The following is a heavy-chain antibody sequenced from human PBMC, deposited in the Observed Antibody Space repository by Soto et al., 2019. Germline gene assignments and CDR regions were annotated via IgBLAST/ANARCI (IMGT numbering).Heavy chain of an antibody. Sequence: SETLSLTCAVYGGSFSGYYWSWIRQPPGKGLEWIGEINHSGSTNYNPSLKSRVTISVDTSKNQLSLKLSSVTAADTAVYYCARGGVTIFGVVNPYGMDVWGQGTTVSVSS. CDR2: INHSGST. J-gene: IGHJ6*02. CDR1: GGSFSGYY. CDR3: ARGGVTIFGVVNPYGMDV. V-gene: IGHV4-34*01. D-gene: IGHD3-3*01.